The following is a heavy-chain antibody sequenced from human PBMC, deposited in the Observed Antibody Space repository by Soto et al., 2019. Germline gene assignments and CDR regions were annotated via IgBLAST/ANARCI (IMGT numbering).Heavy chain of an antibody. J-gene: IGHJ4*02. V-gene: IGHV3-15*07. Sequence: GGSLRLSCAASGFTFSNAWMNWVRQAPGKGLEWVGRIKSKTDGGTTDYAAPVKGRFTISRDDSKNRLYLQMNSLKTEDTAVYYCTTESYYYDSSGYNDWGQGTLVTVSS. CDR2: IKSKTDGGTT. CDR3: TTESYYYDSSGYND. D-gene: IGHD3-22*01. CDR1: GFTFSNAW.